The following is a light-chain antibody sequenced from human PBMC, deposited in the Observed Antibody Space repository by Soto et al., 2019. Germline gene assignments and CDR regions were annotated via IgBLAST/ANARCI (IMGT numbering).Light chain of an antibody. CDR2: GNS. Sequence: QAVVTQPPSVSGAPGQRVTISCTGSSSNIGAGYDVYWYQQLPGTAPKLLINGNSNRPSGVPDRFSGSKSGTSASLAITGLQAEDEADYYCQSYDSSLSALFGGGTKLTVL. CDR3: QSYDSSLSAL. J-gene: IGLJ2*01. V-gene: IGLV1-40*01. CDR1: SSNIGAGYD.